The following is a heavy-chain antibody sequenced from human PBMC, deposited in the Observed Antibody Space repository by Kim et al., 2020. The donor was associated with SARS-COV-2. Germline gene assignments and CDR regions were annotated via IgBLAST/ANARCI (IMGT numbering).Heavy chain of an antibody. CDR1: GFTFSTYG. CDR3: AKAVVRGVNYYYYAMDV. D-gene: IGHD3-10*01. J-gene: IGHJ6*01. V-gene: IGHV3-30*18. CDR2: ISYDGSSK. Sequence: GGSLRLSCAASGFTFSTYGMHWVRQAPGKGLEWVAVISYDGSSKYYGESVKGRFTISRDNPENTLYLQMNSLRPEDTAVYYCAKAVVRGVNYYYYAMDV.